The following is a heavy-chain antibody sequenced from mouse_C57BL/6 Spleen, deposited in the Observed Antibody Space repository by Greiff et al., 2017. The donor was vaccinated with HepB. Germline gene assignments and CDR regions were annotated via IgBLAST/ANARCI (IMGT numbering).Heavy chain of an antibody. D-gene: IGHD2-10*02. CDR3: ARSPSFSNWYFDV. V-gene: IGHV1-50*01. CDR1: GYTFTSYW. J-gene: IGHJ1*03. Sequence: QVQLQQPGAELVKPGASVKLSCKASGYTFTSYWMQWVKQRPGQGLEWIGEIDPSDSYTNYNQKFKGKATLTVDTSSSPAYMQLSCLTSEDSAVYYCARSPSFSNWYFDVWGTGTTVTVSS. CDR2: IDPSDSYT.